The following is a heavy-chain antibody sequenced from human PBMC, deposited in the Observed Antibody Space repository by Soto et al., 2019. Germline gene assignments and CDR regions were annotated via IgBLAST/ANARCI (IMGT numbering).Heavy chain of an antibody. J-gene: IGHJ6*02. CDR2: IYPGESDT. D-gene: IGHD3-10*01. CDR3: ARRRGSGSYSVYGMDV. CDR1: GYSFTSYW. V-gene: IGHV5-51*01. Sequence: PGESLKISCKGSGYSFTSYWIGWVRQMPGKGLEWMGIIYPGESDTRYSPSFQGQVTISADKSISTAYLQWSSLKASDTAMYYCARRRGSGSYSVYGMDVWGQGTTVTVSS.